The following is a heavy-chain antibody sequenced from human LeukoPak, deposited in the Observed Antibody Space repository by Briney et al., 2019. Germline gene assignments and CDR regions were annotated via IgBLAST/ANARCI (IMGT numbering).Heavy chain of an antibody. J-gene: IGHJ4*02. D-gene: IGHD4-17*01. CDR1: GFTFDDYG. CDR3: ARFQATNSTVTPPLDY. Sequence: TGGSLRLSCAASGFTFDDYGMSWVRQAPGKGLEWVSAINWNGGTTGYADSVKGRFTISRDNAKNSLCLQMNSLRAEDAALYYCARFQATNSTVTPPLDYWGQGTLVTVSS. V-gene: IGHV3-20*04. CDR2: INWNGGTT.